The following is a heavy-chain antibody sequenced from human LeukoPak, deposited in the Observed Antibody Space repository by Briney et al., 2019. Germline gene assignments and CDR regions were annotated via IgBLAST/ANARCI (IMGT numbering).Heavy chain of an antibody. CDR1: RYTFSDYY. CDR3: ARATIADSSTYYIDY. J-gene: IGHJ4*02. Sequence: ASVKVSCKASRYTFSDYYMHWVRQAPGQGLEWMGWINPNSGGTNYAQKFQGRVTMTRDMSISTAYMEVSRLTSDDTAVCYCARATIADSSTYYIDYWGLGTLVTVSS. CDR2: INPNSGGT. V-gene: IGHV1-2*02. D-gene: IGHD3-22*01.